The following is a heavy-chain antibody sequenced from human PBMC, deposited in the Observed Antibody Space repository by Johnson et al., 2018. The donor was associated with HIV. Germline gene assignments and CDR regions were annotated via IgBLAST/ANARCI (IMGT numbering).Heavy chain of an antibody. Sequence: QVQLVESGGGVVQPGRSLRLSCVASGFTFSSHGMHWVRQAPGKGLEWVAVIWYDGNNKYYADSVKGRFTISRDNSKNMLYLQMNSLRAEDTALYYCAGDGTTGPSGDGFDIWGQGTMVTVSS. CDR3: AGDGTTGPSGDGFDI. V-gene: IGHV3-33*01. D-gene: IGHD4-17*01. CDR1: GFTFSSHG. J-gene: IGHJ3*02. CDR2: IWYDGNNK.